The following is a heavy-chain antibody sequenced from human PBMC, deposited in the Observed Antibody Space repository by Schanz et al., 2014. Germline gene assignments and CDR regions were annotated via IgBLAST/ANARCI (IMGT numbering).Heavy chain of an antibody. V-gene: IGHV3-23*04. CDR1: GFTFSIYG. CDR2: MIGSGTTT. J-gene: IGHJ4*02. CDR3: AKVGDTSGYPLEY. D-gene: IGHD3-22*01. Sequence: VQLVESGGGVVQPGRSLRLSCAASGFTFSIYGMSWVRQAPGKGLEWVSRMIGSGTTTYYADSVKGRLTISRDNSKKTLYLQMNSLRAEDTAVYYCAKVGDTSGYPLEYWGQGTLVTDSS.